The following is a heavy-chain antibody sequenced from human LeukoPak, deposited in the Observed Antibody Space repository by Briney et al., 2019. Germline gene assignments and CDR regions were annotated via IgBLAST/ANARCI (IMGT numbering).Heavy chain of an antibody. Sequence: GGSLRLSYAASGFTFDNYGMSWVRQAPGKGLEWVADIKQDGGKKDYVDSVKGRFTISRDNAKNSLYLQMNSLRAEDTALYYCARESNSRSWYAWGYYYYIDVWGKGTKVTISS. CDR2: IKQDGGKK. V-gene: IGHV3-7*01. J-gene: IGHJ6*03. D-gene: IGHD6-13*01. CDR1: GFTFDNYG. CDR3: ARESNSRSWYAWGYYYYIDV.